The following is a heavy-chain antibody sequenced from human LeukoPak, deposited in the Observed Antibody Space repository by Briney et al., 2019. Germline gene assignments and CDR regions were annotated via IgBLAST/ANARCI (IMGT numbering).Heavy chain of an antibody. J-gene: IGHJ4*02. V-gene: IGHV1-3*01. Sequence: ASVKVSCKASGYTFTSYAMHWARQAPGQRLEWMGWINAGNGNTKYSQKFQGRVTITRDTSASTAYMELSSLRSEDTAVYYCTRSDIVVVPAAIPFDYWGQGTLVTVSS. CDR1: GYTFTSYA. D-gene: IGHD2-2*02. CDR2: INAGNGNT. CDR3: TRSDIVVVPAAIPFDY.